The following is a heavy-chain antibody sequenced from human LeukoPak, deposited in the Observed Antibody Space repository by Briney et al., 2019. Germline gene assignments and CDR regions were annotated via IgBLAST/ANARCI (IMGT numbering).Heavy chain of an antibody. V-gene: IGHV3-48*03. CDR2: ISSSGSTI. Sequence: GGSLRLSCAASGFIFRSYEMNWVRQAPGKGLEWVSYISSSGSTIYYADSVKGRFTISRDNAKNSLYLQMNSLRAEDTAVYFCAKDSSSDWLLDGAYYMDVWGKGTTVTVSS. CDR1: GFIFRSYE. CDR3: AKDSSSDWLLDGAYYMDV. D-gene: IGHD3-9*01. J-gene: IGHJ6*03.